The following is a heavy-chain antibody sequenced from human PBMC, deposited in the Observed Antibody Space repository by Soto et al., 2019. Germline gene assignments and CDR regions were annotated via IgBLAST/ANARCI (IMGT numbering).Heavy chain of an antibody. Sequence: GGSLRLSCAASGFSVSSFWMHWVRQVPGKGLEWVSRINSDWSFRNYADSVKGRFTISRDNAINTLYLYMELRSLRSDDTAVYYCARVTQGILTGYYIPDYWGQGTLVTVSS. D-gene: IGHD3-9*01. V-gene: IGHV3-74*01. J-gene: IGHJ4*02. CDR2: INSDWSFR. CDR3: ARVTQGILTGYYIPDY. CDR1: GFSVSSFW.